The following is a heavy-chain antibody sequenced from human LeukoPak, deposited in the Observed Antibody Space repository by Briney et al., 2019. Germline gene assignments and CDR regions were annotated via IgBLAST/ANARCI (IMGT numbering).Heavy chain of an antibody. CDR1: GFTFSSYA. Sequence: GGSLRLSCAASGFTFSSYAMHWVRQAPGKELEWVAVISYDGSDKYYADSVKGRFTISRDNSKNTLYLQMNSLRAEDTAVYYCARGPNPGAEYDSSGYYSEYFDYWGQGTLVTVSS. CDR3: ARGPNPGAEYDSSGYYSEYFDY. D-gene: IGHD3-22*01. V-gene: IGHV3-30-3*01. CDR2: ISYDGSDK. J-gene: IGHJ4*02.